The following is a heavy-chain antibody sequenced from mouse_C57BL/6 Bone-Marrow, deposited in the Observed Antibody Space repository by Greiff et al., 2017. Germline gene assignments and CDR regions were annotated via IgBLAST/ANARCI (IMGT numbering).Heavy chain of an antibody. J-gene: IGHJ3*01. Sequence: VQLQQSGAELARPGASVKLSCKASGYTFTSYGISWVKQRTGQGLEWIGEIYPRSGNTYYNEKFKGKATLTADKSSSTAYMELRSLTSEDSAVYFCARREGTGPWCAYWGQGTLVTVSA. CDR2: IYPRSGNT. CDR3: ARREGTGPWCAY. D-gene: IGHD4-1*01. CDR1: GYTFTSYG. V-gene: IGHV1-81*01.